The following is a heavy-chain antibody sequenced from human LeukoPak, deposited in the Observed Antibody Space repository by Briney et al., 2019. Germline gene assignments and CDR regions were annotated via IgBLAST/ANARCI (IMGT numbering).Heavy chain of an antibody. CDR1: GDSVSSKNGA. D-gene: IGHD6-19*01. Sequence: PSQTLSLTCAVSGDSVSSKNGAWNWIRQSPSRGLEWLGRTYYRSKWYNDYAESMEGRMTISQDTSKNQYSLHLNSVTPDDTAVYYCARDLGTTGWHTFDYWGQETLVTVSS. CDR3: ARDLGTTGWHTFDY. V-gene: IGHV6-1*01. CDR2: TYYRSKWYN. J-gene: IGHJ4*02.